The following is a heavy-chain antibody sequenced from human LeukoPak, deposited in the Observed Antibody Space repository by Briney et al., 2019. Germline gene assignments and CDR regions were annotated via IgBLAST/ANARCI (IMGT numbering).Heavy chain of an antibody. V-gene: IGHV3-48*04. J-gene: IGHJ4*02. D-gene: IGHD3-22*01. CDR1: GFTFSYYS. CDR3: ARDKTPYDSSGFDL. CDR2: ISSSSRTI. Sequence: GGSLGLSCAASGFTFSYYSMNWVRQAPGKGLEWLSHISSSSRTIYYADSVKGRFTISRDNAKNSLHLHMNSLRAEDTAMYYCARDKTPYDSSGFDLWGQGTLVTVSS.